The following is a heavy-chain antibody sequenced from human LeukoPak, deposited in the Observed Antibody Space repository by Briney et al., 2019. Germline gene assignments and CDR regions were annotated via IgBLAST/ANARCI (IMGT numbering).Heavy chain of an antibody. D-gene: IGHD3-22*01. CDR3: ARAQNTYYYDSSGYATFDY. Sequence: GNTNYAQKLQGRVTMTTDTSTSTAYMELRSLRSDDTAVYYCARAQNTYYYDSSGYATFDYWGQGTLVTVSS. CDR2: GNT. V-gene: IGHV1-18*01. J-gene: IGHJ4*02.